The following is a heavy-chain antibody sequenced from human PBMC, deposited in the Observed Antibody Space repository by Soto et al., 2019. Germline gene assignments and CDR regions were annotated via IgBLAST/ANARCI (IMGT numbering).Heavy chain of an antibody. V-gene: IGHV1-69*01. Sequence: QVQLVQSGAEVKKPGSSVKVSCKASGVTFSSYAISWVRQAPGQGLEWMGGIIPIFGTANYAQKFQGRGTITADDSTSTDYMELRSLRTEHTAVYYCARGGDCSSTSCYWPYYYYYGMDVWGQGTTVTVSS. D-gene: IGHD2-2*01. CDR2: IIPIFGTA. CDR3: ARGGDCSSTSCYWPYYYYYGMDV. J-gene: IGHJ6*02. CDR1: GVTFSSYA.